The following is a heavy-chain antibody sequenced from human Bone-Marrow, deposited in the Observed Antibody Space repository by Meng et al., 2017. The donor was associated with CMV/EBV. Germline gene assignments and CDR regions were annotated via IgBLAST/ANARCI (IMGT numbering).Heavy chain of an antibody. Sequence: GESLKISCAASGFTFGSFALHWVRQAPGKGLEWVAIISYDGGNEYYADSVKGRFTISRDNSKNTLYLQMNSLRAEDTAVYYCARVVGSLQYYYYSYGMDVWGQGTTVTVSS. CDR3: ARVVGSLQYYYYSYGMDV. V-gene: IGHV3-30*04. CDR2: ISYDGGNE. D-gene: IGHD1-26*01. CDR1: GFTFGSFA. J-gene: IGHJ6*02.